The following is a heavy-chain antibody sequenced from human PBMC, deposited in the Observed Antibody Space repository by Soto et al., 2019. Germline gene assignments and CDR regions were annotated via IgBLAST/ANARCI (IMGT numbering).Heavy chain of an antibody. D-gene: IGHD3-16*01. J-gene: IGHJ6*01. CDR1: VDSRTMSFL. CDR3: ARKAWLRFDHWGQGPLVNVYYG. V-gene: IGHV4-4*02. CDR2: VFHTGNT. Sequence: PSWTXSLTCSVSVDSRTMSFLFTWVRQPPGKGLEWIGEVFHTGNTNYNPSLNSRVNMSVYKSTNEFSLKVTSVTAADTAIYYCARKAWLRFDHWGQGPLVNVYYG.